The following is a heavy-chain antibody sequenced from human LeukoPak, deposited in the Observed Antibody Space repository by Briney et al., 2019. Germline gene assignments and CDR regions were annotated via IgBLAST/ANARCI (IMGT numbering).Heavy chain of an antibody. CDR2: ISGSGGST. V-gene: IGHV3-23*01. J-gene: IGHJ4*02. CDR3: AKDIAVAGTYYFDY. D-gene: IGHD6-19*01. Sequence: PGGSLRLSCEASGFTFSRYVMNWFRQAPGKGLEWVSAISGSGGSTYYADSVKGRFTISRDNSKNTLYLQMNSLRAEDTAVYYCAKDIAVAGTYYFDYWGQGTLVTVSS. CDR1: GFTFSRYV.